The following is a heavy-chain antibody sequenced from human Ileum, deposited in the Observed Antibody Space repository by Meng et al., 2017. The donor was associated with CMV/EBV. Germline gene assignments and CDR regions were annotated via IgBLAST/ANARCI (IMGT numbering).Heavy chain of an antibody. CDR1: CSDHD. CDR2: INNRRST. V-gene: IGHV4-34*01. D-gene: IGHD3-3*01. J-gene: IGHJ4*02. CDR3: ARASPQRRFLSY. Sequence: CSDHDMTCIRQSPRNGLDWIGDINNRRSTNYNPSLKSRVTISIDTSKNQFSLKLTSMTASDTAVYYCARASPQRRFLSYWGQGTLFTVSS.